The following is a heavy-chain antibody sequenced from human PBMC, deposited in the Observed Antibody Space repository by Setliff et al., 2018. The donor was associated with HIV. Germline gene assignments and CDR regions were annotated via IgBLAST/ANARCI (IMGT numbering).Heavy chain of an antibody. J-gene: IGHJ3*02. Sequence: SETLSLTCAVYGESFSGFYWNWIRQPPGKGLEWIGEINPSGSTNYNPSLKSRVTISVDKAKNQFSLKLTSVTAADTAVYFCARAIVVVPAAIVPVDAFDIWGQGTMVTVSS. CDR2: INPSGST. CDR1: GESFSGFY. CDR3: ARAIVVVPAAIVPVDAFDI. D-gene: IGHD2-2*01. V-gene: IGHV4-34*01.